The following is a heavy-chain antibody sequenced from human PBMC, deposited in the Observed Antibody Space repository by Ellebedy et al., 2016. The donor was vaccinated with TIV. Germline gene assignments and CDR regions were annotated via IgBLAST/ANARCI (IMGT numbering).Heavy chain of an antibody. CDR1: GYTFTSYD. Sequence: AASVKVSCKASGYTFTSYDISWVRQATGQGLEWMGWMNPNSGNTGYAQKFQGRVTMTRNTSISTAHMELSSLRSEDTAVYYYARGSPGGYYGVEFAFDIWGQGTMVTVSS. CDR2: MNPNSGNT. D-gene: IGHD3-3*01. CDR3: ARGSPGGYYGVEFAFDI. J-gene: IGHJ3*02. V-gene: IGHV1-8*01.